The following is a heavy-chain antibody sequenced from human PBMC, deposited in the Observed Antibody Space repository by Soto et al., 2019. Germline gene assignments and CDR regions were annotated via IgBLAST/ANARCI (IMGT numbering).Heavy chain of an antibody. V-gene: IGHV1-69*04. CDR1: GGTFSSYT. CDR3: ARDKGSSRYNLDY. D-gene: IGHD6-25*01. CDR2: IIPILGIA. Sequence: SVKVSCKASGGTFSSYTISWVRQAPGQGLEWMGRIIPILGIANYAQKFQGRVTITADKSTSTAYMELSSLRSEDTAVYYCARDKGSSRYNLDYWGQGTPVTGSS. J-gene: IGHJ4*02.